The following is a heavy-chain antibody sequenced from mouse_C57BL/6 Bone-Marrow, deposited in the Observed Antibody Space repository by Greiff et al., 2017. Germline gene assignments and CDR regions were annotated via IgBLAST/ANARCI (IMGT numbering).Heavy chain of an antibody. Sequence: VQLQQSGAELVRPGASVKLSCTASGFNIKDDYMHWVKQRPEQGLEWIGWIDPENGDTEYASKFQGKATITADTSSNTAYLQLSSLTSEDTAVYYCTTDSLPDSWGQGTTLTVSS. D-gene: IGHD6-5*01. CDR1: GFNIKDDY. V-gene: IGHV14-4*01. J-gene: IGHJ2*01. CDR2: IDPENGDT. CDR3: TTDSLPDS.